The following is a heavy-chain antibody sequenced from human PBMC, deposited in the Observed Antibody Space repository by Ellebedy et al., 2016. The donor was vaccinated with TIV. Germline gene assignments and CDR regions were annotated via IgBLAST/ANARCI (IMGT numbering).Heavy chain of an antibody. J-gene: IGHJ6*02. CDR2: ISAYNGNT. D-gene: IGHD3-9*01. Sequence: ASVKVSXKASGYTFTSYGISWVRQAPGQGLEWMGWISAYNGNTNYAQKLQGRVTMTTDTSTSTAYMELSSLRSEDTAVYYCASSRLGYFDWLVPMDVWGQGTTVTVSS. CDR1: GYTFTSYG. V-gene: IGHV1-18*01. CDR3: ASSRLGYFDWLVPMDV.